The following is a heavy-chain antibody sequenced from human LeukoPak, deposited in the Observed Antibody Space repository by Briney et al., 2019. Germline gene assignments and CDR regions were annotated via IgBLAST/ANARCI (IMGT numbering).Heavy chain of an antibody. CDR3: ARVQYYYDSHARDY. Sequence: PSETLSLTCTVSGGSISSSSYYWGWLRQPPGKGLEWIGSIYYSGSTYYNPSLKSRVTISVDTSKNQFSLKLSSVTAADTAVYYCARVQYYYDSHARDYWGQGTLVTVSS. CDR2: IYYSGST. V-gene: IGHV4-39*07. CDR1: GGSISSSSYY. J-gene: IGHJ4*02. D-gene: IGHD3-22*01.